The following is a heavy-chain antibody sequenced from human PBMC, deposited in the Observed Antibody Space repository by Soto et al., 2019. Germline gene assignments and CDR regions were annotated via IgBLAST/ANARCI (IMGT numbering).Heavy chain of an antibody. CDR2: IIPMLGTT. CDR1: GFSFSDYF. CDR3: ARSLWGQYCRGGTCYAEFDY. J-gene: IGHJ4*02. V-gene: IGHV1-69*06. Sequence: SVKVSCKASGFSFSDYFMHWVRQAPGQGLEWMGGIIPMLGTTNYAQKLQGRVTINADKSTSTAYMDLSSLRSEDTAVYYCARSLWGQYCRGGTCYAEFDYWGQGTLVTVSS. D-gene: IGHD2-15*01.